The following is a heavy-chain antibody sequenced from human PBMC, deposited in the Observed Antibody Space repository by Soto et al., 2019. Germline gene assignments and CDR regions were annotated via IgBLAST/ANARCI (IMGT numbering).Heavy chain of an antibody. CDR1: GGSISSYY. J-gene: IGHJ4*02. D-gene: IGHD3-10*01. CDR2: IYYSGST. V-gene: IGHV4-59*01. CDR3: ARVPPSSGKTDY. Sequence: PSETLSLTCTVSGGSISSYYWSWIRQPPGKGLEWIGYIYYSGSTNYNPSLKSRVTISVDTSKNQFSLKLSSVTAADTAVYYCARVPPSSGKTDYWGQGTLVTVYS.